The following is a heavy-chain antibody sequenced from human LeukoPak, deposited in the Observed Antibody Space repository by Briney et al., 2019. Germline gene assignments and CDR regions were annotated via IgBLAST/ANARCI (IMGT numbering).Heavy chain of an antibody. V-gene: IGHV1-2*06. CDR1: GYTFTSYS. Sequence: ASVKVSCKASGYTFTSYSISWVRQAPGQGLEWMGRINPNSGGTNYAQKFQGRVTMTRDTSISTAYMELSRLRSDDTAVYYCARVRGSSYGDFFDYWGQGTLVTVSS. J-gene: IGHJ4*02. D-gene: IGHD3-10*01. CDR2: INPNSGGT. CDR3: ARVRGSSYGDFFDY.